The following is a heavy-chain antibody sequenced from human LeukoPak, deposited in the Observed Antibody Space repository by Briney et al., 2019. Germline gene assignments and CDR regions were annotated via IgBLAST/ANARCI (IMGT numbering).Heavy chain of an antibody. CDR2: INSDGSST. CDR1: GFTFSSYW. D-gene: IGHD3-22*01. Sequence: GGSLRLSCAASGFTFSSYWMHWVRHAPGKGLVWVSRINSDGSSTNYADSVKGRFTISRDNAKNTLYLQMNSLRAEDTAVYYCARGDYYDTSGFFIDAFDIWGQGTMVTVSS. CDR3: ARGDYYDTSGFFIDAFDI. J-gene: IGHJ3*02. V-gene: IGHV3-74*01.